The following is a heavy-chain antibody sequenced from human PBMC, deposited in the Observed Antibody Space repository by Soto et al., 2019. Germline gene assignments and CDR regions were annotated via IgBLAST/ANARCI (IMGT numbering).Heavy chain of an antibody. CDR2: VFSNDAK. D-gene: IGHD1-26*01. J-gene: IGHJ4*02. Sequence: AGPTLVNPTETLTLTSTVSGFSLSHIRVGVGWIRQPPGKALEWLAHVFSNDAKSYSPSLKGRLTISRHTCRSQVVLTMTYLDAVDNGTYFCGRIKRYSTYDYFDYWGQGTLVTVSS. V-gene: IGHV2-26*01. CDR3: GRIKRYSTYDYFDY. CDR1: GFSLSHIRVG.